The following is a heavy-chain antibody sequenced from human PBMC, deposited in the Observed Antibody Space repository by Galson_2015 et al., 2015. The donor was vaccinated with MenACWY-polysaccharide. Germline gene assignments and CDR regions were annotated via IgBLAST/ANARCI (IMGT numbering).Heavy chain of an antibody. V-gene: IGHV3-23*01. CDR3: AKKLEAGGTFDY. J-gene: IGHJ4*02. CDR2: ISTSGAGT. D-gene: IGHD4-23*01. Sequence: SLRLSCAASGFTFSSHAMSWVRQAPGKGLEWVSAISTSGAGTYYAGSVKGRFTISSDNSRNTLYLQTNSLRAEDTAVYYCAKKLEAGGTFDYWGQGTLITVSS. CDR1: GFTFSSHA.